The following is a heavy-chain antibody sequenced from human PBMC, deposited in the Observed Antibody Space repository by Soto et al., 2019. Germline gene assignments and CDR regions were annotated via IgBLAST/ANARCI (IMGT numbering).Heavy chain of an antibody. J-gene: IGHJ6*02. Sequence: SETLSLTCAVYGGYFCGYYWSWIRQPPGKGLEWIGEINHSGSTNYNPSLKSRVTISVDTSKNQFSLKLSSVTAADTAVYYCASRVITTFWDYYGLDVWGQGTTVTVSS. CDR1: GGYFCGYY. CDR3: ASRVITTFWDYYGLDV. CDR2: INHSGST. D-gene: IGHD3-22*01. V-gene: IGHV4-34*01.